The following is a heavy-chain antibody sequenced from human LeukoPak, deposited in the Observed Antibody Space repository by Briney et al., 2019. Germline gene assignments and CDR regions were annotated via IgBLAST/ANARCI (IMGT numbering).Heavy chain of an antibody. J-gene: IGHJ4*02. CDR2: IMQDGSGK. CDR3: AKAMSGSSPFDY. D-gene: IGHD6-6*01. CDR1: GFTFTKFW. Sequence: GSLRLSCAASGFTFTKFWMRWVRQAPGKGLEWVANIMQDGSGKYYVDSVKDRFIISRDNDKNSLYLEMNSLRAEDTALYYCAKAMSGSSPFDYWGQGTLVTVSS. V-gene: IGHV3-7*01.